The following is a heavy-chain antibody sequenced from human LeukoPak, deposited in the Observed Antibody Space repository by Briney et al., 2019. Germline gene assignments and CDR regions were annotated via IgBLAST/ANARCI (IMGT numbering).Heavy chain of an antibody. V-gene: IGHV1-18*01. CDR3: ARSTKTNWGSDLGY. D-gene: IGHD7-27*01. Sequence: ASVKVSCKASGYTFTSYGISWVRQAPGQGLEWMGWISAYNGNTNYVQKLQGRVTMTTDTSTSTAYMELRSLRSDDTAVYYCARSTKTNWGSDLGYWGQGTLVTVSS. J-gene: IGHJ4*02. CDR1: GYTFTSYG. CDR2: ISAYNGNT.